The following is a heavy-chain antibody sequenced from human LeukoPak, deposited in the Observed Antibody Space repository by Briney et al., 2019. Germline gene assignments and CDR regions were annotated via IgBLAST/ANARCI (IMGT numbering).Heavy chain of an antibody. CDR3: ARDQYDSSGYYSY. CDR2: INHSGST. J-gene: IGHJ4*02. Sequence: SETLSLTCTVSGGSISSYYWSWIRQPPGKGLEWIGEINHSGSTNYNPSLKSRVTISVDTSKNQFSLKLSSVTAADTAVYYCARDQYDSSGYYSYWGQGTLVTVSS. CDR1: GGSISSYY. D-gene: IGHD3-22*01. V-gene: IGHV4-34*01.